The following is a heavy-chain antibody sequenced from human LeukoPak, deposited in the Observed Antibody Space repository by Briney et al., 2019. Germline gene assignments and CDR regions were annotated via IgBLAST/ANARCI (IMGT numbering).Heavy chain of an antibody. Sequence: PSETLSLTCTVSGGSISSSSYYWGWIRQPPGKGLEWIGSIYYSGSTYYNPSLKSRVTISVDTSKNQFSLKLSSVTAADTAVYYCARGWGLEYGSGYYFDYWGQGTLVTVPS. D-gene: IGHD3-10*01. J-gene: IGHJ4*02. CDR1: GGSISSSSYY. CDR3: ARGWGLEYGSGYYFDY. CDR2: IYYSGST. V-gene: IGHV4-39*07.